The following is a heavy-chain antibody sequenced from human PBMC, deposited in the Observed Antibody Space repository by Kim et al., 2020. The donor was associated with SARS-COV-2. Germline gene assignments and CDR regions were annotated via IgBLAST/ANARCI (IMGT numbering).Heavy chain of an antibody. D-gene: IGHD2-8*01. V-gene: IGHV3-33*06. CDR1: GFTFSSYA. Sequence: GGSLRLSCAASGFTFSSYAMHWVRQAPGKGLEWVAVIWYDGSNKYYADSVKGRFTISRDNSKNTLYLQMNSLRAEDTAVYYCAKASRGVLDYWGQGTLVTVSS. CDR2: IWYDGSNK. CDR3: AKASRGVLDY. J-gene: IGHJ4*02.